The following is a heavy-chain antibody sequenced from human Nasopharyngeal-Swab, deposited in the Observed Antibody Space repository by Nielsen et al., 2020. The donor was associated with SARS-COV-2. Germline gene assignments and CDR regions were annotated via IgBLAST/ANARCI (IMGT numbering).Heavy chain of an antibody. V-gene: IGHV5-51*01. J-gene: IGHJ5*02. D-gene: IGHD1-1*01. Sequence: SCKGSGYDFFGYLIAWVRHMPGKGLEWMGLIYPVNSETRYSPSFQGQVIISADKSVSTVYLQWSSLRASDTAMYYCARLNAPTFSAGWFDPWGPGTLVTVSS. CDR1: GYDFFGYL. CDR3: ARLNAPTFSAGWFDP. CDR2: IYPVNSET.